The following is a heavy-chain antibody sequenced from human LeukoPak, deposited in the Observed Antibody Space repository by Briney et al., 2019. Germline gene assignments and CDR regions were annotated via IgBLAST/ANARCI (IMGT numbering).Heavy chain of an antibody. J-gene: IGHJ6*03. CDR2: IIPVFDIA. D-gene: IGHD1-26*01. CDR3: ARVPRGSGRNYYYYMDV. CDR1: GDTFSSYA. Sequence: SVKVSCKASGDTFSSYAISWVRQAPGQRPEWMGGIIPVFDIAHYAQKFQGRATITADESTSTAYMELSSLRSEDTAVYYCARVPRGSGRNYYYYMDVWGKGTTVTVSS. V-gene: IGHV1-69*01.